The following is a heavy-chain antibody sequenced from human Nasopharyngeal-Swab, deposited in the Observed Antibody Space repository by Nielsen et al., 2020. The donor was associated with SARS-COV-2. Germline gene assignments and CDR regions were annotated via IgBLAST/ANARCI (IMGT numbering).Heavy chain of an antibody. V-gene: IGHV1-24*01. D-gene: IGHD5-18*01. Sequence: ASVKVSCKVSGYTLTELSMHWVRQAPGKGLEWVGGFDPEDGETIYAQKFQGRVTMTRDTSTSTVYMELSSLRSEDTAVYYCARPLRRYSYGPEGFDYWGQGMLVTVSS. CDR1: GYTLTELS. CDR2: FDPEDGET. CDR3: ARPLRRYSYGPEGFDY. J-gene: IGHJ4*02.